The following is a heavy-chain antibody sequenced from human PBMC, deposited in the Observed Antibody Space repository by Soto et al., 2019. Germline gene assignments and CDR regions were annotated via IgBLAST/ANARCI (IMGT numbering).Heavy chain of an antibody. CDR3: ARVVEYIVVVPAAMQTYYYYYYMDV. D-gene: IGHD2-2*01. J-gene: IGHJ6*03. V-gene: IGHV3-7*01. Sequence: GGSLRLSCAASGFTFSSYWMSWVRQAPGKGLEWVANIKQDGSEKYYVDSVKGRFTISRDNAKNSLYLQMNSLRAEDTAVYYCARVVEYIVVVPAAMQTYYYYYYMDVWGKGTTVTVSS. CDR1: GFTFSSYW. CDR2: IKQDGSEK.